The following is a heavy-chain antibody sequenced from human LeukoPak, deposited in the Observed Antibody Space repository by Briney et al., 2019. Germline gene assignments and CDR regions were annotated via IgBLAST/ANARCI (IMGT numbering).Heavy chain of an antibody. CDR3: ARLHYDFWSGYPYYYYYYMDV. Sequence: GGSLRLSCAASGFTFSSYWMSWVRQAPGKGLEWVANIKQDGSEKYYVDSVKGRFTISRDNAKNSLYLQMNSLRAEDTAVYYCARLHYDFWSGYPYYYYYYMDVWGKGTTVTVSS. CDR1: GFTFSSYW. V-gene: IGHV3-7*01. D-gene: IGHD3-3*01. CDR2: IKQDGSEK. J-gene: IGHJ6*03.